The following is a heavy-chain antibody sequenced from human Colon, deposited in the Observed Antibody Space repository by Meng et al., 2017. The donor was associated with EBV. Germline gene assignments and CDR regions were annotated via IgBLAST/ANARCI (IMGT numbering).Heavy chain of an antibody. J-gene: IGHJ4*02. V-gene: IGHV4-30-4*01. CDR2: IHHSGSA. Sequence: QVPLQGSGPGLVEPSQTLSLTCTVSGGSMSSGNYYWSWIRHPPGKGLEWIGYIHHSGSAYYNPSLKSRVSISVDTSKNQFSLNLNSMTAADTAVYYCASFDHIPRRNYFDYWGQGTLVTVSS. D-gene: IGHD2-21*01. CDR3: ASFDHIPRRNYFDY. CDR1: GGSMSSGNYY.